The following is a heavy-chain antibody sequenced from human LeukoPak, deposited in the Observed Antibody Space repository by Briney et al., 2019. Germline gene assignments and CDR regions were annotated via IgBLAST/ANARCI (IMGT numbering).Heavy chain of an antibody. V-gene: IGHV3-21*01. CDR3: ARVVGYYYYMDV. CDR2: IITPSSYI. J-gene: IGHJ6*03. Sequence: SFIITPSSYISYADSLTRRFTIPRDNTKNSLYLQMNSLRAEDTAVYYCARVVGYYYYMDVWGKGTTVTVSS. D-gene: IGHD1-26*01.